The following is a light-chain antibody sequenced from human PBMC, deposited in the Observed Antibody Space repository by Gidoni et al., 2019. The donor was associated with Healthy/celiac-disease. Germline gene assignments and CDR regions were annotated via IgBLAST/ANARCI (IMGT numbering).Light chain of an antibody. V-gene: IGLV1-44*01. CDR2: SNN. CDR3: AAWDDSLNGVV. Sequence: QSVLTQPPSASGTPGPRATISCSGSSPNIGSNTVNWYQQLPGTAPKLLIYSNNQRPPGVPDRFSGSKSGTSASLAISGLQSEDEADYYCAAWDDSLNGVVFGGGTKLTVL. J-gene: IGLJ2*01. CDR1: SPNIGSNT.